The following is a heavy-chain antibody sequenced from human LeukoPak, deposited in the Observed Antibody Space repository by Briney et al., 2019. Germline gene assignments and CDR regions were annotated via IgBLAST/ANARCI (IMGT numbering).Heavy chain of an antibody. D-gene: IGHD2-2*01. CDR1: GGTFSSYA. V-gene: IGHV1-69*01. CDR2: IIPIFGTA. CDR3: ARSRYCSSTSCYRRNYYFDY. Sequence: SVKVSCKASGGTFSSYAISWVRQAPGQGLEWMGGIIPIFGTANYAQKFQGRVTITADESTSTAYMELRSLRSEDTAVYYCARSRYCSSTSCYRRNYYFDYWGQGTLVTVSS. J-gene: IGHJ4*02.